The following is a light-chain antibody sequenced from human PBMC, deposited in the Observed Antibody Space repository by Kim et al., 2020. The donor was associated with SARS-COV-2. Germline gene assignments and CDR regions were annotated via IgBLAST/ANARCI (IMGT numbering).Light chain of an antibody. V-gene: IGLV3-1*01. J-gene: IGLJ1*01. Sequence: VSVSPEPTARITGSGDKLGDKYACWYQQKPGQSPVLVIYQDSKRPSGIPERFSGSNSGNTATLTISGTQAMDEADYYCQAWDSSTVFGTGTKVTVL. CDR2: QDS. CDR1: KLGDKY. CDR3: QAWDSSTV.